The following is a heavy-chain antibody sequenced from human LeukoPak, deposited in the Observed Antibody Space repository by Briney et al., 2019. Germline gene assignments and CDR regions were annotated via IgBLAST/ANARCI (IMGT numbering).Heavy chain of an antibody. CDR3: ARVAAYYGSGSYRWFDP. D-gene: IGHD3-10*01. CDR1: GGSFSGYY. Sequence: PSETLSLTCAVYGGSFSGYYWSWIRQPPGKGLEWIGEINHSGSTNYNPSLKSRVTISVDTSKNQFSLKLSSVTAADTAVYYCARVAAYYGSGSYRWFDPWGQGTLVTVSS. CDR2: INHSGST. J-gene: IGHJ5*02. V-gene: IGHV4-34*01.